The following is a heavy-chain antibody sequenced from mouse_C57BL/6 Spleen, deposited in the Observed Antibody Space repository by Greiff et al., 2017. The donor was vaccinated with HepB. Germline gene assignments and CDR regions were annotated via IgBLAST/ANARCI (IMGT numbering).Heavy chain of an antibody. D-gene: IGHD2-3*01. CDR2: IWSGGST. V-gene: IGHV2-2*01. J-gene: IGHJ4*01. CDR3: ARDDGYHYAMDY. CDR1: GFSLTSYG. Sequence: VKLVESGPGLVQPSQSLSITCTVSGFSLTSYGVHWVRQSPGKGLEWLGVIWSGGSTDYNAAFISRLSISKDNSKSQVFFKMNSLQADDTAIYYCARDDGYHYAMDYWGQGTSVTVSS.